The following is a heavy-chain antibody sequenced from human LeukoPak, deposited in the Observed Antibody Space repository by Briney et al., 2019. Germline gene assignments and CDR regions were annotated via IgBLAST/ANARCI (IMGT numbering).Heavy chain of an antibody. CDR3: AKGPLYCSGTSCYSVDY. J-gene: IGHJ4*02. CDR1: GFTFSVAA. D-gene: IGHD2-15*01. CDR2: IGASGEST. Sequence: PGGSLRLSCAASGFTFSVAAMTWVRQAPGKGLEWVSLIGASGESTYYADSVKGRFTISRDNSKNTLSLQMNSLGGDDTAVYYCAKGPLYCSGTSCYSVDYWGQGTLVTVSS. V-gene: IGHV3-23*01.